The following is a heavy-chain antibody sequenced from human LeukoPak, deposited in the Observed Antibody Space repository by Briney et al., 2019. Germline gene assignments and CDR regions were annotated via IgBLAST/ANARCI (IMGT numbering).Heavy chain of an antibody. CDR3: ARATTTVTQSDY. J-gene: IGHJ4*02. D-gene: IGHD4-17*01. Sequence: GGSLRLSCAASGFTFSSSWMHWVRQAPGKGLVWVSRINSDGSSTTYADSVKGRFTISRDNAKNSLYLQMNSLRAEDTAVYYCARATTTVTQSDYWGQGTLVTVSS. CDR1: GFTFSSSW. CDR2: INSDGSST. V-gene: IGHV3-74*01.